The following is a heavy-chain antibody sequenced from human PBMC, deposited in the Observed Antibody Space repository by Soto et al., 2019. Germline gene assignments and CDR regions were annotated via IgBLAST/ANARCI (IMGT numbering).Heavy chain of an antibody. CDR1: GASFIGHT. V-gene: IGHV1-69*01. CDR2: ITPIFGAA. CDR3: ARLRDPRSRPSVTMVRGVINGYLDY. Sequence: QVHLVQSGGEVKKPGSSMKVSCKASGASFIGHTFTWVRQAPGQGPEWMGGITPIFGAANYAQKFQGRVTITANESTTTVYMELSSLRSEDTAVYYCARLRDPRSRPSVTMVRGVINGYLDYWGQGTLVTVSS. J-gene: IGHJ4*02. D-gene: IGHD3-10*01.